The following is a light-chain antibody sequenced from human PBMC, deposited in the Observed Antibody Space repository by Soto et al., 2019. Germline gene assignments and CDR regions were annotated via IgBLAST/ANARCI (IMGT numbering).Light chain of an antibody. CDR3: QQYHNLPIT. J-gene: IGKJ5*01. V-gene: IGKV1-33*01. CDR2: DAS. Sequence: DIQMTQSPASLSASLGDRVTITWQASQDISSSLNWYQQKTGKAPKLLIYDASNLETGVPSRFSGSGYGTDFNFTISSLQPEDIGTYYCQQYHNLPITFGQGTRLEIK. CDR1: QDISSS.